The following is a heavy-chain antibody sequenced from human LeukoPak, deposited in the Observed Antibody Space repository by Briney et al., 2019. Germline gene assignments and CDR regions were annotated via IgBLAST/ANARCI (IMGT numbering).Heavy chain of an antibody. CDR2: IIPILGIA. CDR1: GGTFSSYA. J-gene: IGHJ3*02. D-gene: IGHD2-2*03. Sequence: SVNVSCKASGGTFSSYAISWVRQAPGQGLEWMGRIIPILGIANYAQKFQGRVTITADKSTSTAYMELSSLRSEDTAVYYYARVDKDAFDIWGQGTMVTVSS. V-gene: IGHV1-69*04. CDR3: ARVDKDAFDI.